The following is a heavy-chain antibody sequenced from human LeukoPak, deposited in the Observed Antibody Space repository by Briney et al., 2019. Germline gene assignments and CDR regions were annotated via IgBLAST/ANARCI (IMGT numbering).Heavy chain of an antibody. CDR1: GYTFTGYY. D-gene: IGHD2-2*01. CDR2: INPNSGGT. J-gene: IGHJ5*02. Sequence: ASVKVSCKASGYTFTGYYMHWVRQAPGQGLEWMGWINPNSGGTNYAQKFQGRVTMTRDTSISTAYMELSRLRSDGTAVYYCARDRGCSSTSCHFNWFDPWGQGTLVTVSS. V-gene: IGHV1-2*02. CDR3: ARDRGCSSTSCHFNWFDP.